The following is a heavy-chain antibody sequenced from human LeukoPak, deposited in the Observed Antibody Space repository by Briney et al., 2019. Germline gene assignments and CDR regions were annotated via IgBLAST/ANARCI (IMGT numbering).Heavy chain of an antibody. V-gene: IGHV3-7*01. J-gene: IGHJ5*02. CDR2: IKQDGSEK. D-gene: IGHD6-13*01. Sequence: PGGSLRLSCAASGFTFSSYWMSWVRQAPGKGLEWVANIKQDGSEKYYVDSVKGRFTISRDNAKNSLYLQMNSLRAEDTAVYYCARFIAAAGSWFDPWGQGTLVTVSS. CDR3: ARFIAAAGSWFDP. CDR1: GFTFSSYW.